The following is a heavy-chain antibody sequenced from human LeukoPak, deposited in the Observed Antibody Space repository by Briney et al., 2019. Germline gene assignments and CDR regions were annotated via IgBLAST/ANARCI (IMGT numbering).Heavy chain of an antibody. J-gene: IGHJ4*02. D-gene: IGHD2-15*01. CDR1: GFTFTSYA. Sequence: GGSLRLSCAASGFTFTSYAMSWVRQAPGKGLEWVSAISGSGGSTYYADSVKGRFTISRDNSKNTLYLQMNSLRAEDTAVDYCAKDVGTWSLVVVVAAIDYWGQGALVTVSS. CDR3: AKDVGTWSLVVVVAAIDY. V-gene: IGHV3-23*01. CDR2: ISGSGGST.